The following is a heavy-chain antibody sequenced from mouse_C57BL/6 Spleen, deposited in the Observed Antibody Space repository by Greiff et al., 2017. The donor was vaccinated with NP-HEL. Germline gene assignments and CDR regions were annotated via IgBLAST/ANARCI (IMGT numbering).Heavy chain of an antibody. J-gene: IGHJ2*01. D-gene: IGHD1-1*01. CDR3: ARGGSSYGYFDD. V-gene: IGHV5-4*01. CDR2: ISDGGSYT. CDR1: GFTFSSYA. Sequence: EVQLVESGGGLVKPGGSLKLSCAASGFTFSSYAMSWVRQTPEQRLEWVATISDGGSYTYYPDNVKGRFTISRDNAKNNLYLQMSHLKSEDTAMYYCARGGSSYGYFDDWGQGTTLTVSS.